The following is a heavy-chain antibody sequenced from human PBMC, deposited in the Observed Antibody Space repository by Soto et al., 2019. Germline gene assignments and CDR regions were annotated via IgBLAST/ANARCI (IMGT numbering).Heavy chain of an antibody. CDR3: TKSSGGSSSVGMDY. J-gene: IGHJ4*02. CDR1: GFIFKNYA. D-gene: IGHD6-6*01. CDR2: ITRDGYNK. Sequence: GGSLRLSCAVSGFIFKNYALNWVRQAPGKGLEWVASITRDGYNKYYADSVKGRFTIFRDNSKNTLSLQMTALRVEDSSVYYCTKSSGGSSSVGMDYWGQGAMVTVYS. V-gene: IGHV3-30*04.